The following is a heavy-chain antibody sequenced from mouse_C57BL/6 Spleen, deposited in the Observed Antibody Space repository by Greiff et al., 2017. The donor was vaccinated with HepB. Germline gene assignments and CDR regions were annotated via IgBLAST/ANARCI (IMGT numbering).Heavy chain of an antibody. J-gene: IGHJ4*01. CDR3: ARWLLRFYAMDY. V-gene: IGHV1-82*01. CDR1: GYAFSSSW. Sequence: QVQLQQSGPELVKPGASVKISCKASGYAFSSSWMNWVKQRPGKGLERIGRIYPGDGDTNYNGKFKGKATLTADKSSSTAYMQLSSLTSEDSAVYFCARWLLRFYAMDYWGQGTSVTVSS. D-gene: IGHD2-3*01. CDR2: IYPGDGDT.